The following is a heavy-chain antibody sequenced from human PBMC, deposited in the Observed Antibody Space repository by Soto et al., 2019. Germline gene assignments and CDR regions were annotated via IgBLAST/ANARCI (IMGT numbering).Heavy chain of an antibody. CDR2: IYYSGST. D-gene: IGHD2-15*01. CDR1: GGYISSGGYY. V-gene: IGHV4-31*03. J-gene: IGHJ4*01. Sequence: QVQLQESGPGLVKPSQTLSLTCTVSGGYISSGGYYWSWIRQQPGKGLEWTGYIYYSGSTYYNPSLKSRVTISVDTSKNQFSLKLSSVTAADNSVYYCARLLVVGSKGFDYWGHGTLVTVSS. CDR3: ARLLVVGSKGFDY.